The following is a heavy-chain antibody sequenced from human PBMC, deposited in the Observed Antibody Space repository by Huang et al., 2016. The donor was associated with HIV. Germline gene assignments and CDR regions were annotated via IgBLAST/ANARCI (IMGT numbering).Heavy chain of an antibody. J-gene: IGHJ6*02. Sequence: QVQLVESGGGVVQPGGSLRLSCAASGFTFRHHGMYWVRQAPGQGLYWVAHIPYDGTKNYYGDSVKGRFTISRDDSKDPLDLQMHSLRPEDTAVYYCAQDLRATASYYYYGMDVWGQGTTVIVSS. V-gene: IGHV3-30*18. CDR3: AQDLRATASYYYYGMDV. CDR1: GFTFRHHG. D-gene: IGHD1-26*01. CDR2: IPYDGTKN.